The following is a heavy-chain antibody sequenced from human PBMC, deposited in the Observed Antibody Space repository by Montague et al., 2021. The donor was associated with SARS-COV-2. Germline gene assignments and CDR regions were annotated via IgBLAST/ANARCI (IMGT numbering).Heavy chain of an antibody. D-gene: IGHD6-19*01. V-gene: IGHV4-4*07. CDR3: ARESGYRGGWRYYYVMDV. Sequence: SETLSLTCTVSGGSISNYYWTWIRQPAGKGLEWIGRLYTSGSTTYNPSLKSRVTMSVDTSKNQFSLNVTSVTAADTAIYYCARESGYRGGWRYYYVMDVWGRGTTVTVS. CDR1: GGSISNYY. J-gene: IGHJ6*02. CDR2: LYTSGST.